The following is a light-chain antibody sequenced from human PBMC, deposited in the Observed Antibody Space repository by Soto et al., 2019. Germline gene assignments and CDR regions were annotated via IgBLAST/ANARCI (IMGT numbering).Light chain of an antibody. CDR3: SSYTRSSTLV. J-gene: IGLJ2*01. CDR1: SSDVGGYNY. Sequence: QSVLTQPASVSGSPGQSITISCTGTSSDVGGYNYVSWYQQHPGKAPKLMIYEVSNRPSGVSNRFSGSKSGNTASLTISGLHAEDEADYCCSSYTRSSTLVFGGGTKLTVL. V-gene: IGLV2-14*01. CDR2: EVS.